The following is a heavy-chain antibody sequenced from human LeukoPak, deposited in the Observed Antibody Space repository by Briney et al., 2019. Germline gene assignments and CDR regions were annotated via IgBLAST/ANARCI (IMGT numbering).Heavy chain of an antibody. CDR2: IYDSGST. J-gene: IGHJ4*02. V-gene: IGHV4-4*02. CDR3: ARWVAAAGTYYFDY. Sequence: PSETLSLTCDVSGGSINDRDWWTWVRQPPGKGLEGIGFIYDSGSTNYNPSLKSRVTISVDTSKNQFSLKLSSVTAADTAVYYCARWVAAAGTYYFDYWGQGTLVTVSS. D-gene: IGHD6-13*01. CDR1: GGSINDRDW.